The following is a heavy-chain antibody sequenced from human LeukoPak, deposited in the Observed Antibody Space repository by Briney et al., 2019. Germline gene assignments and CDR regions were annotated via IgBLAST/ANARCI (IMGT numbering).Heavy chain of an antibody. CDR2: TSSSSSYI. V-gene: IGHV3-21*01. J-gene: IGHJ4*02. D-gene: IGHD6-19*01. Sequence: GGSLRLSCAASGFTFSSYSMNWVRQAPGKGLEWVSSTSSSSSYIYYADSVKGRFTISRDNAKNSLYLQMNSLRAEDTAVYYCARERQSTVAGRNVIVYWGQGTLVTVSS. CDR3: ARERQSTVAGRNVIVY. CDR1: GFTFSSYS.